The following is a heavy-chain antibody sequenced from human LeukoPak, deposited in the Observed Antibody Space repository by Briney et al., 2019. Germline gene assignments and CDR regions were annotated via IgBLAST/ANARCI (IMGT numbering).Heavy chain of an antibody. V-gene: IGHV1-69*04. J-gene: IGHJ6*02. D-gene: IGHD2-2*02. CDR1: GGTFSSYA. CDR2: IIPILGIA. CDR3: AISRRSGYCSSTSCYTDYYYYGMDV. Sequence: SVKVSCKASGGTFSSYAISWVRQAPGQGLEWMGRIIPILGIANYAQKFQGRVTITADKSTSTAYMELSSLRSEDTAVYYCAISRRSGYCSSTSCYTDYYYYGMDVWGQGTTVTVSS.